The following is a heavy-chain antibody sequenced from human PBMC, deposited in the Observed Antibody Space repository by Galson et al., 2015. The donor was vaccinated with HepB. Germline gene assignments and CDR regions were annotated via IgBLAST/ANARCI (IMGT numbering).Heavy chain of an antibody. D-gene: IGHD6-13*01. J-gene: IGHJ6*03. Sequence: SVKVSCKASGGTFSSYAISWVRQAPGQGLEWMGGIIPIFGTANYAQKFQGRVTITADESTSTAYMELSSLRSEDTAVYYCASPVLTPRGAAAGTQVLSDYYYYYMDVWGKGTTVTVSS. CDR3: ASPVLTPRGAAAGTQVLSDYYYYYMDV. CDR1: GGTFSSYA. CDR2: IIPIFGTA. V-gene: IGHV1-69*13.